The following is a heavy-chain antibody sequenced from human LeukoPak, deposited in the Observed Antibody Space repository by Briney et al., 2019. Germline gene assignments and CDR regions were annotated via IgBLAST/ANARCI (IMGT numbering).Heavy chain of an antibody. CDR2: INHSGST. J-gene: IGHJ4*02. Sequence: SETLSLTCAVYGGSFSGYYWSWIRQPPGKGLEWIGEINHSGSTNYNPSLKSRVTISVDTSKNQFSLKLSSVTAADTAVYYCARGLQWLVKYYFDYWGQGTLVTVSS. D-gene: IGHD6-19*01. V-gene: IGHV4-34*01. CDR3: ARGLQWLVKYYFDY. CDR1: GGSFSGYY.